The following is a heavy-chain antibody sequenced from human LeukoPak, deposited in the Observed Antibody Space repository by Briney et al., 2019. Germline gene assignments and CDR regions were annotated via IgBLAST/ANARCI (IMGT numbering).Heavy chain of an antibody. Sequence: ASVKVSCKASGYTFTGYYMHWVRQAPGQGLEWMGWINPNSGGTNYAQKFQGRVTITRDTSISTAYMELSRLRSDDTAVYYCASDADYYDSSGYIQHWGQGTLVTVSS. D-gene: IGHD3-22*01. V-gene: IGHV1-2*02. CDR1: GYTFTGYY. CDR3: ASDADYYDSSGYIQH. J-gene: IGHJ1*01. CDR2: INPNSGGT.